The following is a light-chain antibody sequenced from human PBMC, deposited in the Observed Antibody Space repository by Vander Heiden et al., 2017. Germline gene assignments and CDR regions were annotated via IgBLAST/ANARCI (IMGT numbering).Light chain of an antibody. CDR3: QQYQDWPPYT. V-gene: IGKV3-15*01. CDR1: QTITNN. Sequence: EIVMTQSPATLSVSPGERATLSCRASQTITNNNLAWYQQKPGQAPRLLIYASSTRDTGIPARFSGSGYGTEFTLTISLRQSDDFAVYYCQQYQDWPPYTFGQGTKM. CDR2: ASS. J-gene: IGKJ2*01.